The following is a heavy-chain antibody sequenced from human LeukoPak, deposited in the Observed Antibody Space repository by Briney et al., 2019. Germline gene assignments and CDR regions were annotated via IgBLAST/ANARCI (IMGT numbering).Heavy chain of an antibody. CDR2: INSDGSST. CDR1: GFTFSSYW. J-gene: IGHJ3*02. D-gene: IGHD2-15*01. V-gene: IGHV3-74*01. CDR3: ARVALHCSGGSCYSKVNAFDI. Sequence: PGGSLRLSCAASGFTFSSYWMHWVRQAPGKGLVWVSRINSDGSSTSYADSVKGRFTISRDNAKNTLYLQMNSLRAEDTAVYYCARVALHCSGGSCYSKVNAFDIWGQGTMVTVSS.